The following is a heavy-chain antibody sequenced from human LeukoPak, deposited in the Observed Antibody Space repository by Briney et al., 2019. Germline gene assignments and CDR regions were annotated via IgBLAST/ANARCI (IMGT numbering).Heavy chain of an antibody. CDR2: IYSGGST. Sequence: GGSLRLSCAASGFTVSSNYMSWVRQAPGKGLEWVSVIYSGGSTYYADSVKGRFTISRDDSKNTLYLQMNSLIAEDTAMYYCVRDLNDSTDYWGQGTLVTVSS. V-gene: IGHV3-66*01. CDR3: VRDLNDSTDY. CDR1: GFTVSSNY. D-gene: IGHD3-22*01. J-gene: IGHJ4*02.